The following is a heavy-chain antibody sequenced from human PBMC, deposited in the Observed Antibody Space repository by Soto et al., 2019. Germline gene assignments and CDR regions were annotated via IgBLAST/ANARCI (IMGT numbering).Heavy chain of an antibody. J-gene: IGHJ4*02. V-gene: IGHV3-23*01. CDR3: AKGNEACSRTSCYVGHFDY. D-gene: IGHD2-2*01. CDR2: VTSSGGTT. CDR1: GFTFSSYA. Sequence: EVPLLESGGGVIQPGGSLKLSCAASGFTFSSYAMSWVRQAPGKGLEWVSTVTSSGGTTYSADSVKGRFSISRDNSKNTVYLQMNSLRAEDTALYYCAKGNEACSRTSCYVGHFDYWGQGTLVTVSS.